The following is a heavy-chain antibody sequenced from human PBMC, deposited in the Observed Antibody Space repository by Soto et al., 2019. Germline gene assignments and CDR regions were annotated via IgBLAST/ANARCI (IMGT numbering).Heavy chain of an antibody. Sequence: ASVKVSCKVSGYTLTELSMHWVRQAPGKGLEWMGGFDPEDGETIYAQKFQGRVTMTEDTSTDTAYMELSSLRSEDTAVYYCATVRTPGGGWYLSPAYYFDYWGQGTLVTVSS. J-gene: IGHJ4*02. V-gene: IGHV1-24*01. CDR3: ATVRTPGGGWYLSPAYYFDY. CDR2: FDPEDGET. D-gene: IGHD6-19*01. CDR1: GYTLTELS.